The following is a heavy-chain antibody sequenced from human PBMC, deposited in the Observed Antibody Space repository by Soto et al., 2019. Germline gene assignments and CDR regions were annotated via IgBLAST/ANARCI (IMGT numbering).Heavy chain of an antibody. D-gene: IGHD5-12*01. CDR3: ALQTRLYRGYDEGLNYFDY. J-gene: IGHJ4*02. Sequence: SVKVSCMSSGGTFSSYTISWVRQAPGQGLEWMGRIIPILGIANHAQKFQGRVTITADKSTSTAYMELSSLRSEDTAVYYCALQTRLYRGYDEGLNYFDYWGQGTLVTVSS. CDR1: GGTFSSYT. CDR2: IIPILGIA. V-gene: IGHV1-69*02.